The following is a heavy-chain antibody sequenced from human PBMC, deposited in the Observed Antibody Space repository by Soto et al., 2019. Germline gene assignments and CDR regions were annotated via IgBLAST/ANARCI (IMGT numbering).Heavy chain of an antibody. CDR1: GGSISSGGYY. CDR3: ARVHYDFWSGYRDPDAFDI. J-gene: IGHJ3*02. Sequence: NPSETLSLTCTVSGGSISSGGYYWSWIRQHPGKGLEWIGYIYYSGSTYYNPSLKSRVTISVDTSKNQFSLKLSSVTAADTAVYYCARVHYDFWSGYRDPDAFDIWGQGTMVTVSS. V-gene: IGHV4-31*03. D-gene: IGHD3-3*01. CDR2: IYYSGST.